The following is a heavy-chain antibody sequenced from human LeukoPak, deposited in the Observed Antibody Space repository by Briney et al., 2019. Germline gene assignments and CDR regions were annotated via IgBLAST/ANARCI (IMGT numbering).Heavy chain of an antibody. CDR3: ARDGGNSAYYYYMDV. CDR1: GLTVSSYW. J-gene: IGHJ6*03. CDR2: IKQDGSEK. D-gene: IGHD4-23*01. Sequence: GGSLRLSCAASGLTVSSYWMSWVRQAPGKGLEWVANIKQDGSEKYYVDSVKGRFTISRDNAKNSLYLQMNSLRAEDTAVYYCARDGGNSAYYYYMDVWGKGTTVTVSS. V-gene: IGHV3-7*01.